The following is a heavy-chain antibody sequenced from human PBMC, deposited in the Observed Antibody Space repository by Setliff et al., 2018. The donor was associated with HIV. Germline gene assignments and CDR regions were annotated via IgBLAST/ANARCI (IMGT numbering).Heavy chain of an antibody. CDR2: ISAYDGNT. J-gene: IGHJ3*02. CDR3: ARENTYDSSGWGAFDI. Sequence: GASVKVSCKASGYTFPSYGISWVRQAPGQGLEWMGWISAYDGNTNYAQKFQGRATMTTDTSTSTAYMELRSLRSDDTAVYYCARENTYDSSGWGAFDIWGPGTMVTVSS. CDR1: GYTFPSYG. D-gene: IGHD3-22*01. V-gene: IGHV1-18*01.